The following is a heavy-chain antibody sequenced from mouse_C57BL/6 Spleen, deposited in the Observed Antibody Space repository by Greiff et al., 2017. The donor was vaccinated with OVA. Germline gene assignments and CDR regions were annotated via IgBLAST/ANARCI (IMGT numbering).Heavy chain of an antibody. Sequence: QVQLQQSGPGLVAPSQSLSITCTVSGFSLTSYAISWVRQPPGKGLEWLGVIWPGGGTTYNSALKSRLSISKDNSKSQVFLKMNSLQTDDTARYYCARPETAKVTWFAYWGQGTLVTVSA. J-gene: IGHJ3*01. CDR1: GFSLTSYA. CDR3: ARPETAKVTWFAY. V-gene: IGHV2-9-1*01. CDR2: IWPGGGT. D-gene: IGHD3-2*02.